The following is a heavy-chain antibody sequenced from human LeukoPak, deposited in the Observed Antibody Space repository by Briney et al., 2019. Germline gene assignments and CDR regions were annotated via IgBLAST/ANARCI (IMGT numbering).Heavy chain of an antibody. J-gene: IGHJ5*01. CDR2: INPNSGGT. D-gene: IGHD6-19*01. CDR1: GYTFTGYY. Sequence: ASVKVSCKASGYTFTGYYMHWVRQAPGQGLEYMGWINPNSGGTKYPQNFQDRVTMTRDTSIGTVYMELSSLRSDDTAVYYCVRSAWYPRDWFDSWGQGTLAIVSS. V-gene: IGHV1-2*02. CDR3: VRSAWYPRDWFDS.